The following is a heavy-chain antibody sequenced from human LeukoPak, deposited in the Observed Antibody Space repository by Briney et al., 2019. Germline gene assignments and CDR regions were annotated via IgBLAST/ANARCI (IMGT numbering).Heavy chain of an antibody. Sequence: PSETLSLTCTVSGGSISSSSYYWGWIRQPPGKGLEWIGSIYYSGSTYYNPSLKSRVTISVDTSKNQFSLKLSSVTAADTAVYYCARVLGRGGDYVGTAFDIWGQGTMVTVSS. V-gene: IGHV4-39*07. CDR3: ARVLGRGGDYVGTAFDI. CDR1: GGSISSSSYY. D-gene: IGHD4-23*01. CDR2: IYYSGST. J-gene: IGHJ3*02.